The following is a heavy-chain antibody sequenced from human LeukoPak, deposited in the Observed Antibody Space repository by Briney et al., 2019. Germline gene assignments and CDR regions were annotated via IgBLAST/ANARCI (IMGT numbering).Heavy chain of an antibody. CDR3: VLHDSSAVND. D-gene: IGHD3-22*01. J-gene: IGHJ4*02. CDR2: INPDGSWT. V-gene: IGHV3-74*01. CDR1: GFTFNSYW. Sequence: GGSLRLSCAASGFTFNSYWMVWFRQAPGKGLVWVSCINPDGSWTLHADSVKGRFAISRDYARNTLYLQMNSLGVEDTAMYYCVLHDSSAVNDWGQGTLVTVSS.